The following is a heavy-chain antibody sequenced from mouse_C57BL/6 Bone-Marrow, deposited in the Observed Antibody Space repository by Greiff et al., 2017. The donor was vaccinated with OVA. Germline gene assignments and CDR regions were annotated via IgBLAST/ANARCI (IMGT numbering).Heavy chain of an antibody. V-gene: IGHV1-5*01. CDR2: IYPGNSDT. CDR3: TRSKGPSDY. D-gene: IGHD3-3*01. J-gene: IGHJ2*01. Sequence: EVQRVESGTVLARPGASVKMSCKTSGYTFTSYWMHWVKQRPGQGLEWIGAIYPGNSDTSYNQKFKGKANMTAVTSASTAYMELSSLTNEDSAVYYCTRSKGPSDYWGQGTTLTVSS. CDR1: GYTFTSYW.